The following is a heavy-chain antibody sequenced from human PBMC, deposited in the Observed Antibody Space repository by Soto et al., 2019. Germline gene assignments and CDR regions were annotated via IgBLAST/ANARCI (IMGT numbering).Heavy chain of an antibody. J-gene: IGHJ6*02. CDR3: ARDFRRITMVRGVYGMDV. CDR2: ISYDGSNK. D-gene: IGHD3-10*01. V-gene: IGHV3-30-3*01. Sequence: GGSLRLSCAASGFTFSSYAMHWVRQAPGKGLEWVAVISYDGSNKYYADSVKGRFTISRDNSKNTLYLQMNSLRAEDTAVYYCARDFRRITMVRGVYGMDVWGQGARVRVS. CDR1: GFTFSSYA.